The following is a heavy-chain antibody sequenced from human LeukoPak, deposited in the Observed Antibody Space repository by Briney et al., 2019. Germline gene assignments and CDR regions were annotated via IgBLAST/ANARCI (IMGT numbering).Heavy chain of an antibody. D-gene: IGHD6-13*01. CDR2: INTNTGNP. CDR1: GYIFSNYA. J-gene: IGHJ3*02. CDR3: ARDRYSGSWYDAFDI. Sequence: ASVKVSCKASGYIFSNYAMNWVRQAPGQGLEWMGWINTNTGNPTYAQGFTGRFVFSLDISVSTAYLQISSLKAEDTAVYYCARDRYSGSWYDAFDIWGQGTTVTVSS. V-gene: IGHV7-4-1*02.